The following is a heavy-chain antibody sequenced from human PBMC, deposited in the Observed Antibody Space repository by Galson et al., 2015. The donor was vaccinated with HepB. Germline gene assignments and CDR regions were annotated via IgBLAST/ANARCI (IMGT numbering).Heavy chain of an antibody. Sequence: SLRLSCAASGFTFSSYWMHWVRQAPGKGLVWVSRINSDGSSTSYADSVKGRFTISRDSAKNTLYLQMNSLRAEDTAVYYCARSRYSGSYSSYWGQGTLVTVSS. J-gene: IGHJ4*02. V-gene: IGHV3-74*01. D-gene: IGHD1-26*01. CDR2: INSDGSST. CDR1: GFTFSSYW. CDR3: ARSRYSGSYSSY.